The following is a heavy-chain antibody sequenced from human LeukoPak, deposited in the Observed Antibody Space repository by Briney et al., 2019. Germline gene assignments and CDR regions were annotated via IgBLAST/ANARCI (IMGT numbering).Heavy chain of an antibody. Sequence: GGSLRLSCAASGFTFSSYAMHWVRQAPGKGLEWVAVISYDGSNKYYADSVKGRFTISRDNSKNTLYPQMNSLRAEDTAVYYCARDRRPYGSGSYKPHDYWGQGTLVTVSS. CDR1: GFTFSSYA. CDR3: ARDRRPYGSGSYKPHDY. D-gene: IGHD3-10*01. CDR2: ISYDGSNK. J-gene: IGHJ4*02. V-gene: IGHV3-30-3*01.